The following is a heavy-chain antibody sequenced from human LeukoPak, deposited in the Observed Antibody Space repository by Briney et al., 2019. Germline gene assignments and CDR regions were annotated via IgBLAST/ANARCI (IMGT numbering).Heavy chain of an antibody. CDR2: IKSETDGGTT. V-gene: IGHV3-15*01. CDR1: GFTFSNAW. D-gene: IGHD2-8*01. J-gene: IGHJ3*02. Sequence: GGSPRLSCAASGFTFSNAWMSWVRQAPGKGLEWVGRIKSETDGGTTDYAAPVKGRFTISRDDSKNTLSLQMNSLKTEDTAVYYCTTGRITTMIYSPIWGQGTMVTVSS. CDR3: TTGRITTMIYSPI.